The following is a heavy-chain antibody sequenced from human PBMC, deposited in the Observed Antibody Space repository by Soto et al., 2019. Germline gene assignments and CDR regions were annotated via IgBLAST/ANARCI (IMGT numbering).Heavy chain of an antibody. CDR1: GFTFSSFG. CDR2: ASYDGSYK. V-gene: IGHV3-30*18. D-gene: IGHD5-12*01. CDR3: AKERSVVATTPEFDS. Sequence: QVQLVESGGGVVQPGRSLRLSCAASGFTFSSFGMHWVRQAPGKGLEWVAVASYDGSYKYYADSVKGRFTISRDNSKNTLYLQMSSLGAEDTAVYYCAKERSVVATTPEFDSWGQGTLVTVSS. J-gene: IGHJ4*02.